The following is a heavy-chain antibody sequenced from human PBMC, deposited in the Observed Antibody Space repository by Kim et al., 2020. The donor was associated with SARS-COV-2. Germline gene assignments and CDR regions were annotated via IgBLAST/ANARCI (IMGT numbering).Heavy chain of an antibody. CDR3: GSGGDLSVAAAGAIDY. D-gene: IGHD6-13*01. CDR1: GYSFTSYW. Sequence: GESLKISCKGSGYSFTSYWISWVRQMPGKGLEWMGRIDPSDSYTNYSPSFQGHVTISADKSISTAYLQWSSLKASDTAMYYCGSGGDLSVAAAGAIDYWGQGTLVTVSS. CDR2: IDPSDSYT. J-gene: IGHJ4*02. V-gene: IGHV5-10-1*01.